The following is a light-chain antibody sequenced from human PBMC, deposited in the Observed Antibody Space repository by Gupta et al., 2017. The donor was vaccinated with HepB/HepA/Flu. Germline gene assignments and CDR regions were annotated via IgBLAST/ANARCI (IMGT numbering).Light chain of an antibody. V-gene: IGLV1-40*01. CDR2: RNS. J-gene: IGLJ2*01. CDR1: GSNIGAGYD. CDR3: QSYDSRLSGAV. Sequence: QSVLTPPPSVSGAPGQRVTIPCTGSGSNIGAGYDVYWYQKLPGTAPKLLISRNSKRPSGVPDRFSGSQSGTSASLAITGLQPEDEADYYCQSYDSRLSGAVFGGGTKLTVL.